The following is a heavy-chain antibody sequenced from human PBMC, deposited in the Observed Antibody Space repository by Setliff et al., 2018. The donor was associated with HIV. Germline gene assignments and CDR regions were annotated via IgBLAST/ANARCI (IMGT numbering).Heavy chain of an antibody. Sequence: GGSLRLSCAASGFTFSSRWMTWVRHAPGKGLEWVANIKQDGSENYFVDSVKGRFTISRDNTRSSLFLHMDSLTAEDTAVYYCAREALSRDGYSYFDYWGQGTLVTVSS. D-gene: IGHD5-12*01. CDR2: IKQDGSEN. CDR3: AREALSRDGYSYFDY. CDR1: GFTFSSRW. J-gene: IGHJ4*02. V-gene: IGHV3-7*01.